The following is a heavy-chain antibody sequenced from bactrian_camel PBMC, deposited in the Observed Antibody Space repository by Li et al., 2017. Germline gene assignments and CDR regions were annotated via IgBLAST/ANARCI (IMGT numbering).Heavy chain of an antibody. J-gene: IGHJ6*01. CDR3: AKAYGSDRYHFAY. D-gene: IGHD6*01. CDR2: IYTTDGTT. CDR1: GFTFVSAA. V-gene: IGHV3S2*01. Sequence: VQLVESGGGLVQPGGSLRLSCAASGFTFVSAAMSWVRQAPGKGLEWVFSIYTTDGTTNSADSVKGRFTVSRDNTKNMLYLQMNSLRSEDTALYYCAKAYGSDRYHFAYWGQGTQVTVS.